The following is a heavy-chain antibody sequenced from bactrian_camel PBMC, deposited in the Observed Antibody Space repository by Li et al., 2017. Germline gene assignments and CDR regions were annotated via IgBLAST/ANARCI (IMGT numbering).Heavy chain of an antibody. J-gene: IGHJ4*01. CDR3: CIRFCDATRDS. D-gene: IGHD1*01. Sequence: HVQLVESGGGSVQAGGSLRLSCATSGYSDVSCSMGWWRQAPGKERELVSSIHTDGSTYYDDSVKGRFTISRDNSKNTIYLQMNSLKSDDTAMYYCCIRFCDATRDSWGQGTQVTVS. V-gene: IGHV3S55*01. CDR1: GYSDVSCS. CDR2: IHTDGST.